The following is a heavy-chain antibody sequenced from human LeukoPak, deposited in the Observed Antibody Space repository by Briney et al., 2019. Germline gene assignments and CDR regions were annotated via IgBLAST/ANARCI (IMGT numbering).Heavy chain of an antibody. V-gene: IGHV5-51*01. CDR3: ARRIDSSSWYNWFDP. Sequence: GESLQISCKGSGYSFTSYWIGWVRQMPGKGLEWMGIIYPGDSDTRYSPSFQGQVTISADKSISTAYLQWSSLKAPDTAMYYCARRIDSSSWYNWFDPWGQGTLVTVSS. D-gene: IGHD6-13*01. CDR1: GYSFTSYW. CDR2: IYPGDSDT. J-gene: IGHJ5*02.